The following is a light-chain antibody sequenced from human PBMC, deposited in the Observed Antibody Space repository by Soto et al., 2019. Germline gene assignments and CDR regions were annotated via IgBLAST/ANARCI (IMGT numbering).Light chain of an antibody. Sequence: LTQSPGTLSSSLGDRATISCRASQTLRGRYLAWYQQKPGQAPRLLIYGASTRSTGIPDRFSGSGSGTDFTLTISRLEPEDFAVYYCQQDDTSPRTFGHGTKVDI. V-gene: IGKV3-20*01. CDR1: QTLRGRY. CDR3: QQDDTSPRT. J-gene: IGKJ1*01. CDR2: GAS.